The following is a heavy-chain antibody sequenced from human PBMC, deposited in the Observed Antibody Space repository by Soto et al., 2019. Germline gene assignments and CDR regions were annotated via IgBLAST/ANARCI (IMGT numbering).Heavy chain of an antibody. Sequence: HGESLKISCKGSGYSFTSYWISWVRQMPGKGLEWMGRIDPSDSYTNYSPSFQGHVTISADKSISTAYLQWSSLKASDTAMYYCARGYYYDSSGYYYFDYWGQGTLVTVSS. CDR1: GYSFTSYW. CDR2: IDPSDSYT. J-gene: IGHJ4*02. D-gene: IGHD3-22*01. V-gene: IGHV5-10-1*01. CDR3: ARGYYYDSSGYYYFDY.